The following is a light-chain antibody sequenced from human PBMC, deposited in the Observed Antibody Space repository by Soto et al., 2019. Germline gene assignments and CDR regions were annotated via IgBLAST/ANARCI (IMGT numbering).Light chain of an antibody. CDR1: SSDVGAYNY. Sequence: QSVLTQPASVSGSPGQSITISCTGTSSDVGAYNYVSWSQQHPGKAPTLIISEVSNRPSGVSNRFSGSKSGNAASLTISGLQAEDEADYYCNSYTTLSNRVFGTGTKVAVL. J-gene: IGLJ1*01. CDR2: EVS. V-gene: IGLV2-14*01. CDR3: NSYTTLSNRV.